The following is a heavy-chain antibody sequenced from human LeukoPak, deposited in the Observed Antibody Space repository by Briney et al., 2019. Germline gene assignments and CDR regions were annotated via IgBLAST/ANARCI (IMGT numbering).Heavy chain of an antibody. D-gene: IGHD6-13*01. Sequence: GGSLRLSCAASGFTFSSYEMNWVRQAPGKGLEWVSYISRSGTTIYYADSVKGRFTISRDNAKNSLYLQMNSLRAEDTAVYYCAREGGGLGAAFDYWGQGTLVTVSS. CDR2: ISRSGTTI. V-gene: IGHV3-48*03. CDR3: AREGGGLGAAFDY. J-gene: IGHJ4*02. CDR1: GFTFSSYE.